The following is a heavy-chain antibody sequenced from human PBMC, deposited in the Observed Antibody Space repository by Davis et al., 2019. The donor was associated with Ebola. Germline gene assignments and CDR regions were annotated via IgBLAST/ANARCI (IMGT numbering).Heavy chain of an antibody. V-gene: IGHV1-8*01. CDR2: MNPNSGNT. CDR1: GYTFTSYD. J-gene: IGHJ4*02. Sequence: AASVKVSCKASGYTFTSYDINWVRQATGQGLEWMGWMNPNSGNTGYAQKLQGRITMTRNISISTAYMELSSLRSEDTAVYYRARRVGARSGFDYWGQGSLVTVSS. CDR3: ARRVGARSGFDY. D-gene: IGHD1-26*01.